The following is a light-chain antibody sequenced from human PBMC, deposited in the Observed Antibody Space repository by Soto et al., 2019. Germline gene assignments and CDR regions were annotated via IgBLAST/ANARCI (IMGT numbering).Light chain of an antibody. V-gene: IGKV1-5*03. CDR1: QSISNW. CDR2: KAS. Sequence: DIQMTQSPSTLSASVGDTVTITCRASQSISNWLAWYQQRPGKAPNLLIYKASSLEGGVPSRFSGSGSGTYFTLTISSLQPDDFATYYCQQYNTYPWTFGQGTRVE. CDR3: QQYNTYPWT. J-gene: IGKJ1*01.